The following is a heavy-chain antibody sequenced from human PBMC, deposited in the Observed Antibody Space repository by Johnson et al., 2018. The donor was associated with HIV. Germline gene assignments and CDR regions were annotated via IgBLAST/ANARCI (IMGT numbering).Heavy chain of an antibody. CDR2: IGTAGDT. J-gene: IGHJ3*02. V-gene: IGHV3-13*01. D-gene: IGHD6-6*01. CDR3: ARDGEDSPSSSGAFDI. Sequence: VQLVESGGGLVQPGGSLRLSCAASGFTFSSYAMSWVRQAPGKGLEWVSAIGTAGDTYYPGSVKGRFTISRENAKNSLYLQMNSLRAGDTAVYYCARDGEDSPSSSGAFDIWGQGTMVTVSS. CDR1: GFTFSSYA.